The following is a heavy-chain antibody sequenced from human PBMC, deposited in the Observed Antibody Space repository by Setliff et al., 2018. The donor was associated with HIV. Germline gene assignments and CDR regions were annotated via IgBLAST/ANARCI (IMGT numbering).Heavy chain of an antibody. V-gene: IGHV1-69*13. J-gene: IGHJ6*03. CDR2: IFPFFGSA. CDR3: ARGADGDYRYYMDV. Sequence: SVKVSCKASGGTFSSYGVNWVRQAPGQGLEWMGGIFPFFGSANYAQKFQGRVTITADVSTSTIYMELSSLTSEDTAVYYCARGADGDYRYYMDVWGRGTTVT. CDR1: GGTFSSYG. D-gene: IGHD4-17*01.